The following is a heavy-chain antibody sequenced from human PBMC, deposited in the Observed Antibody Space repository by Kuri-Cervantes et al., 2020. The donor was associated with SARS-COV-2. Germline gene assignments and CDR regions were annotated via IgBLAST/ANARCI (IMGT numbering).Heavy chain of an antibody. D-gene: IGHD3-16*01. V-gene: IGHV3-23*03. Sequence: GESLKISCAASGFTFSSYAMSWVRQAPGKGLEWVSVIYSGGSSTYYADSVKGRFTISRDNSKNTLYLRMNSLRAEDTAVYYCAKDLGDYGMDVWGQGTTVTVSS. CDR1: GFTFSSYA. CDR2: IYSGGSST. CDR3: AKDLGDYGMDV. J-gene: IGHJ6*02.